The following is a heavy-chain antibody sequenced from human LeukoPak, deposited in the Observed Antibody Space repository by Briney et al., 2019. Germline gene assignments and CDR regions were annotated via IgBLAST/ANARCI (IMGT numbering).Heavy chain of an antibody. V-gene: IGHV3-43*02. J-gene: IGHJ4*02. CDR3: AKGGGDNFLYYFDY. CDR1: GFTFDDYG. Sequence: GGSLRLSCAASGFTFDDYGMHWVRHATGEGLEWVSLIRGDGTSTFYADSVEGRLTVSRDSSRNSLYLQKNSLTTEDTGFYYCAKGGGDNFLYYFDYWGQGILVTVSS. D-gene: IGHD3-16*01. CDR2: IRGDGTST.